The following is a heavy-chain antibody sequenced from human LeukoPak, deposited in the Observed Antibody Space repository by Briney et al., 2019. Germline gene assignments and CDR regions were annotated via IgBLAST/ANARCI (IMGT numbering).Heavy chain of an antibody. CDR2: IYSGGNT. Sequence: PGGSLRLSCAASGFIVSSNYMGWVRQAAGKGVEYVSVIYSGGNTYYGGSVKGRFTISRDNSKNTIYLQMNSLRAEDTAVFYCARLVATTGRLYFDYWGQGNLVTVSS. CDR1: GFIVSSNY. V-gene: IGHV3-53*01. D-gene: IGHD1-1*01. J-gene: IGHJ4*02. CDR3: ARLVATTGRLYFDY.